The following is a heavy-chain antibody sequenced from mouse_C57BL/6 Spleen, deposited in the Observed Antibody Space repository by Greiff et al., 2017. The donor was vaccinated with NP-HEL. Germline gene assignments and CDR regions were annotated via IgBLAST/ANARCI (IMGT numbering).Heavy chain of an antibody. V-gene: IGHV1-53*01. CDR1: GYTFTSYW. CDR2: INPSNGGT. D-gene: IGHD2-5*01. Sequence: QVQLQQSGTELVKPGASVKLSCKASGYTFTSYWMHWVKQRPGQGLEWIGNINPSNGGTNYNEKFKSKATLAVDKSSSTAYMQLSNLASEDSAVYYFAISDYSNYGSWFAYWGQGTLVTVSA. CDR3: AISDYSNYGSWFAY. J-gene: IGHJ3*01.